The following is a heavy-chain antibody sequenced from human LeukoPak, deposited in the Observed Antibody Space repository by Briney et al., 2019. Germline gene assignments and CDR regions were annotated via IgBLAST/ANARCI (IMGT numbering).Heavy chain of an antibody. V-gene: IGHV1-8*01. CDR2: MNPNSGKT. CDR3: ARETSSRYFDY. J-gene: IGHJ4*02. Sequence: ASVKVSCKASGYTLTTYDINWVRQAPGQGLEWMGWMNPNSGKTGYAQKFQDRITITRNTTISTAYMELSSLGSEDTAVYYCARETSSRYFDYWGQGTLVTVFS. CDR1: GYTLTTYD.